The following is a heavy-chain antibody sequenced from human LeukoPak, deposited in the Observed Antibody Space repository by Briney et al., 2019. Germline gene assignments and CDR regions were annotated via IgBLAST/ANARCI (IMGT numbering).Heavy chain of an antibody. J-gene: IGHJ4*02. CDR3: ARVKAVAGTVIDY. D-gene: IGHD6-19*01. CDR1: GYTFTSYD. Sequence: ASVKVSCKASGYTFTSYDINWVRQATGQGLEWMGWMNPNSGNTGYAQRFQGRVTMTRNTSISTAYIELSSLRSEDTAVYYCARVKAVAGTVIDYWGQGTLVTVSS. CDR2: MNPNSGNT. V-gene: IGHV1-8*01.